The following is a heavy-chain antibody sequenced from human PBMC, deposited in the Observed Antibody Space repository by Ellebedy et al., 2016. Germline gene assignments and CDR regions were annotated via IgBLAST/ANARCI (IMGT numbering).Heavy chain of an antibody. Sequence: ASVKVSCKASGYNFTSYGISWVRQAPGQGLEWMGWISAYNGNTKYAQKLQGRVTMTTDTSTSTAYMELRSLRSDDTAVYYCARGEIVGATTVPYYYYGMDVWGQGTTVTVSS. CDR1: GYNFTSYG. V-gene: IGHV1-18*01. D-gene: IGHD1-26*01. J-gene: IGHJ6*02. CDR3: ARGEIVGATTVPYYYYGMDV. CDR2: ISAYNGNT.